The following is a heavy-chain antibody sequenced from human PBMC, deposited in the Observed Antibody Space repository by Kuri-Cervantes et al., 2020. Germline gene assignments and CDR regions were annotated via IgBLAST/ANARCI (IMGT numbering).Heavy chain of an antibody. CDR2: ISYDGSNK. CDR3: AKNYLGYCSGGSCYDAFDI. J-gene: IGHJ3*02. V-gene: IGHV3-30*18. Sequence: GGSLRLSCAASGFTFSSYDMHWVRQAPGKGLEWVAVISYDGSNKYYADSVKGRFTISRDNSKNTLYLQMNSLRAEDTAVYYCAKNYLGYCSGGSCYDAFDIWGQGTMVTVSS. CDR1: GFTFSSYD. D-gene: IGHD2-15*01.